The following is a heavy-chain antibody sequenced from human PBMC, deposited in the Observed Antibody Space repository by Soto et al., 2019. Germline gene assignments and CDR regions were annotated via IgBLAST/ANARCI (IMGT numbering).Heavy chain of an antibody. D-gene: IGHD3-10*01. V-gene: IGHV4-30-2*01. CDR1: GGSISSGGYS. J-gene: IGHJ4*02. Sequence: SETLSLTCAVSGGSISSGGYSWSWIRQPPGKGLEWIGYMYHSGSTYYNPSLKSRVTISIDRSKNQFSLKLSSVTAADTAMYYCLAGEANYFDYWGQGTLVTVSS. CDR3: LAGEANYFDY. CDR2: MYHSGST.